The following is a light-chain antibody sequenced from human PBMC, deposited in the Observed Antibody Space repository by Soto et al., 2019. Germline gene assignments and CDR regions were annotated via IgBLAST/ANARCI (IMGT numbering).Light chain of an antibody. CDR2: DVS. Sequence: QSVLTQPASVSGSPGQSITISCTGTSSDVGGYNYVSWYQQHPGKAPKLMIYDVSNRPSGVSNRFSGSKSGNTASLTISGLQAEDEAHYYCRSYTSSSTPYVFGTGTKLTVL. J-gene: IGLJ1*01. CDR3: RSYTSSSTPYV. V-gene: IGLV2-14*01. CDR1: SSDVGGYNY.